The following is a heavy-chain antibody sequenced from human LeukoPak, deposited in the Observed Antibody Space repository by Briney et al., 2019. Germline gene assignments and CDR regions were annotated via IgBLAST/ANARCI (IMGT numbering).Heavy chain of an antibody. V-gene: IGHV4-59*01. CDR1: GGSISSYY. D-gene: IGHD6-19*01. CDR3: ARVTYSSGWYGGVTRYLIDY. J-gene: IGHJ4*02. Sequence: SETLSLTCTVSGGSISSYYWSWIRQPPGKGLEWIGYIYYSGSTNYNPSLKSRVTISVDTSKNQFSLKLSSVTAADTAVYYCARVTYSSGWYGGVTRYLIDYWGQGTLVTVSS. CDR2: IYYSGST.